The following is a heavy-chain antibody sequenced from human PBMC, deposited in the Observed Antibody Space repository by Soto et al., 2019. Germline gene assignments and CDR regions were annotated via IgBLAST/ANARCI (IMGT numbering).Heavy chain of an antibody. J-gene: IGHJ6*02. D-gene: IGHD2-15*01. CDR3: ARDQVEHGMDV. CDR2: IIPIFGTT. CDR1: GGTFSNFA. V-gene: IGHV1-69*12. Sequence: QVQLVQSGAAVKKPGSSVKVSCKASGGTFSNFAISWVRQAPGQGLEWMGGIIPIFGTTNYAQKFQGRVTITADESTGTAYMELSSLRFEDTAVYYCARDQVEHGMDVWGQGTTVTVSS.